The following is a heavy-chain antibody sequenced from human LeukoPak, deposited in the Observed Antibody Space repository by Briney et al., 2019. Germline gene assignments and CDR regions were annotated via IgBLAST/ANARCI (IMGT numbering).Heavy chain of an antibody. CDR3: AKDSSSYYDSSGYYYFPDY. V-gene: IGHV3-30*18. Sequence: GGSLRLSCAASGFTFSSYGMHWVRQAPGKGLEWVAVISYDGSNKYYADSVKGRFTISRDNSKNTLYLQMNSLRAEDTAVYYCAKDSSSYYDSSGYYYFPDYWGQGTLVTVSS. CDR1: GFTFSSYG. J-gene: IGHJ4*02. D-gene: IGHD3-22*01. CDR2: ISYDGSNK.